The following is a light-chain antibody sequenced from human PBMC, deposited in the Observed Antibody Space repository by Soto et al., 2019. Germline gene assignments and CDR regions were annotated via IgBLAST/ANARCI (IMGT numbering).Light chain of an antibody. CDR1: QSVSSN. J-gene: IGKJ5*01. Sequence: EIVMTQSPATLSVSPGVSATLSCRASQSVSSNLAWYQQKPGQAPRLLIYGASTRATGIPARFSGSGSGTEFALTISSLQSEDFAVYYCQHYNNWSTFGQGTRLEIK. CDR2: GAS. V-gene: IGKV3-15*01. CDR3: QHYNNWST.